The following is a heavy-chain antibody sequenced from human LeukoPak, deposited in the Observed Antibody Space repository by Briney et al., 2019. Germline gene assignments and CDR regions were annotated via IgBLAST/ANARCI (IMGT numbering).Heavy chain of an antibody. CDR2: INPNSGGT. V-gene: IGHV1-2*06. CDR3: ARDYGDYGDYFDY. D-gene: IGHD4-17*01. J-gene: IGHJ4*02. Sequence: ASVKVSCKASGYTFTGYYMHWVRQAPGQGLEWMGRINPNSGGTNYAQKFLGRVTMTRDTSISTAYMELGRLRSDDTAVYYCARDYGDYGDYFDYWGQGTLVTVSS. CDR1: GYTFTGYY.